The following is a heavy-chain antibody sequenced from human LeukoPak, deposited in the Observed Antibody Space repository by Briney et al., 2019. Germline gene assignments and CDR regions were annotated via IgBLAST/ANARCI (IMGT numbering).Heavy chain of an antibody. CDR2: IWYDGSNK. Sequence: GGSLRLSCAASGFTFSSYGMHWVRQAPGKGLEWVAVIWYDGSNKYYADSVKGRFTISRDNAKNSLYLQMNSLRAEDTAVYYCASRGLEYSYIYYFDYWGQGTLVTVSS. V-gene: IGHV3-33*03. J-gene: IGHJ4*02. CDR1: GFTFSSYG. D-gene: IGHD5-18*01. CDR3: ASRGLEYSYIYYFDY.